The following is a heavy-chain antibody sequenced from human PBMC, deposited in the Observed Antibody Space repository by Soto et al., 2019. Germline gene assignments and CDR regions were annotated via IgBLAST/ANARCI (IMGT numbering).Heavy chain of an antibody. Sequence: PVGSLRLSCAASGFTFSSYWMSWVRQAPGKGLEWVANIKQDGSEKYYVDSVKGRFTIPRDNAKNSLYLQMNSLRAEDTAVYYCARGLRSSYFDYWGQGTLVTVSS. J-gene: IGHJ4*02. CDR3: ARGLRSSYFDY. CDR1: GFTFSSYW. V-gene: IGHV3-7*03. CDR2: IKQDGSEK. D-gene: IGHD6-13*01.